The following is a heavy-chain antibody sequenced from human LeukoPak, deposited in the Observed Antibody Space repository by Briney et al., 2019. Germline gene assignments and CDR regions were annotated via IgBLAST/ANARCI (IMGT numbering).Heavy chain of an antibody. J-gene: IGHJ6*02. V-gene: IGHV1-24*01. Sequence: ASVKVSCKVSGYTLTGLSMHWVRQAPGKGLEWMGGFDPEDGETIYAQKFQGRVTMTEDTSTDTAYMELSSLRSEDTAVYYCATHPMAAAGTPDYYYYGMDVWGQGTTVTVSS. CDR2: FDPEDGET. CDR3: ATHPMAAAGTPDYYYYGMDV. D-gene: IGHD6-13*01. CDR1: GYTLTGLS.